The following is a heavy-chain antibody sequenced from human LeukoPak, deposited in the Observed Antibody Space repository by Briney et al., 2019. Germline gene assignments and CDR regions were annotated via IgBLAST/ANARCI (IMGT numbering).Heavy chain of an antibody. CDR3: AGGATPGVF. Sequence: PSETLSLTCAVYGGSFSDYYWNWIRQPPGKGLEWIGEINQSGTTNHNPSLKSRLTISLDTSKNHLFLKLTSATAVDTALYYCAGGATPGVFWGQGILVTVSA. CDR1: GGSFSDYY. J-gene: IGHJ4*02. D-gene: IGHD3-10*01. V-gene: IGHV4-34*01. CDR2: INQSGTT.